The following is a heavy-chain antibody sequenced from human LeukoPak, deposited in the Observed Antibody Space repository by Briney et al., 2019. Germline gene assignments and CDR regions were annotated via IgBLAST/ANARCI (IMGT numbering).Heavy chain of an antibody. J-gene: IGHJ4*02. CDR1: GFTFSDYY. CDR2: ISSSGSTI. D-gene: IGHD3/OR15-3a*01. V-gene: IGHV3-11*04. Sequence: PGGSLRLSCAASGFTFSDYYMSWIRQAPGKGLEWVSYISSSGSTIYYADSVKGRFTISRDNSKNTLYLQMNSLRTEDAAVYYCARDGTGRLYLEYWGQGTLVTVSS. CDR3: ARDGTGRLYLEY.